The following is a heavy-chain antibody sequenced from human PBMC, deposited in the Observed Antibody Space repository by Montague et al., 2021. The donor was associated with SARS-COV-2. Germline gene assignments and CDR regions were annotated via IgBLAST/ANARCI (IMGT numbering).Heavy chain of an antibody. V-gene: IGHV3-48*02. Sequence: SLRLSCAASGFTFSNYHVTWVRQAPGKGLQWVSYISRDSAEIYXXXSXKGRFTISRDNDRSALYLQMNTLRNEDTAMYYCARDSGITGADDYWGQGTLVVVSS. J-gene: IGHJ4*02. D-gene: IGHD1-14*01. CDR2: ISRDSAEI. CDR3: ARDSGITGADDY. CDR1: GFTFSNYH.